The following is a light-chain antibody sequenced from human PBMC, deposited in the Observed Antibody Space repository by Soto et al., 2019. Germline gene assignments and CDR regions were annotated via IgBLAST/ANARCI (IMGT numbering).Light chain of an antibody. V-gene: IGKV1-5*03. CDR2: KAS. CDR3: QQYNSYPYT. J-gene: IGKJ2*01. Sequence: DIQMTQSPSTLSASVGDRVTITCRASQSISSWLAWYQQKPGKAPKLLIYKASGLESGVPSRFSGSGYGTEFTLTISSLQPDDFATYYCQQYNSYPYTFGPGTKLEMK. CDR1: QSISSW.